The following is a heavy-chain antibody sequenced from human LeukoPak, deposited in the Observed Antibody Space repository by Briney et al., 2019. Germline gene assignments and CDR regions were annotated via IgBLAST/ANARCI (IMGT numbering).Heavy chain of an antibody. CDR1: GFTFSSYA. Sequence: GGSLRLSCAASGFTFSSYAMSWVRQAPGKGLEWVSAISGSGGSTYHADSVKGRFTISRDNSKNTLYLQMNSLRAEDTAVYYCAKDGNEYYYDSSGYYVWGQGTLVTVSS. J-gene: IGHJ4*02. D-gene: IGHD3-22*01. CDR3: AKDGNEYYYDSSGYYV. V-gene: IGHV3-23*01. CDR2: ISGSGGST.